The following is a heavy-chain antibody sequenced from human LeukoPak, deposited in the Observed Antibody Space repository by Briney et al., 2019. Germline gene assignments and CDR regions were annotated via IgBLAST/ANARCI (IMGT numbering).Heavy chain of an antibody. CDR3: AREEGDSYFDY. J-gene: IGHJ4*02. D-gene: IGHD3-10*01. Sequence: PGGSLRLSCAASGFTFSSYAMHWVRQAPGKGLEWVAVISYDGSNKYYADSVKGRFTISRDNSKNTLYLQMNSLRAEDTAVYYCAREEGDSYFDYWGQGTLVTVSS. CDR1: GFTFSSYA. V-gene: IGHV3-30-3*01. CDR2: ISYDGSNK.